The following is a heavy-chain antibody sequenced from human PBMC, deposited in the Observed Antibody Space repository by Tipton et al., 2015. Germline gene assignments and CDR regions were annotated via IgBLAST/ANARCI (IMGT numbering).Heavy chain of an antibody. J-gene: IGHJ6*02. V-gene: IGHV3-33*08. CDR3: ARSQGKRVGLRLHRDYYGMDV. CDR1: RFIFSDYA. Sequence: RSLRLSCAASRFIFSDYAIHWVRQPPGKGLEWVAVIWYDGSNKYYGDSVKGRFTVSRDNSKKTLYLQMDSLRAEDSAVYYCARSQGKRVGLRLHRDYYGMDVWGQGTTVTVSS. CDR2: IWYDGSNK. D-gene: IGHD5-12*01.